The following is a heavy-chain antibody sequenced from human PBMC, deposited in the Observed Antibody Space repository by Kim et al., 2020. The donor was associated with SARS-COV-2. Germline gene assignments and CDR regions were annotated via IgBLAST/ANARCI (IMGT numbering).Heavy chain of an antibody. V-gene: IGHV3-30*01. J-gene: IGHJ4*02. D-gene: IGHD1-26*01. CDR3: AREFLAGSYFGY. Sequence: SYADSMKGRFTISRDNSKNTLFVQMNSLRAEDTALYYCAREFLAGSYFGYWGQGTLVTVSS.